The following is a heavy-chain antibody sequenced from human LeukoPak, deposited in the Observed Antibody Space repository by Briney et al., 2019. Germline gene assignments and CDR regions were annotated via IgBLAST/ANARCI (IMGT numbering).Heavy chain of an antibody. Sequence: SETLSLTCTVSGGSISSSSYYWGWIRQPPGKGLEWIGSIYYSGSTYYNPSLKSRVTISVDTSKNQFSLKLSSVTAADTAVYYCARVWELLGLDYFDYWGQGTLVTVSS. CDR2: IYYSGST. J-gene: IGHJ4*02. V-gene: IGHV4-39*07. CDR3: ARVWELLGLDYFDY. CDR1: GGSISSSSYY. D-gene: IGHD1-26*01.